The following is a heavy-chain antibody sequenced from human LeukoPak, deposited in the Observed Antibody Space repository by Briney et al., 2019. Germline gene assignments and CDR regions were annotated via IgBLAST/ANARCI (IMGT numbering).Heavy chain of an antibody. CDR2: ISGSGGST. D-gene: IGHD4-17*01. Sequence: PGGSLRLSCAASKFTFSSYAMNWVRQASGKGLEWVSAISGSGGSTYYADSVKGRFTISRDNSKNTLYLQMNSLRAEDTAVYYCAKGDDYGDYVGHYGMDVWGQGTTVTVSS. V-gene: IGHV3-23*01. CDR3: AKGDDYGDYVGHYGMDV. CDR1: KFTFSSYA. J-gene: IGHJ6*02.